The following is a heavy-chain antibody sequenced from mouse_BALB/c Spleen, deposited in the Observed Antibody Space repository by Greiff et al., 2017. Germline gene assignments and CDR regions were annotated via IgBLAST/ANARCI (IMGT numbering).Heavy chain of an antibody. CDR1: GYTFTSYW. D-gene: IGHD6-5*01. J-gene: IGHJ4*01. Sequence: QVQLQQSGAELAKPGASVKMSCKASGYTFTSYWMHWVKQRPGQGLEWIGYINPSTGYTEYNQKFKDKATLTADKSSSTAYMQLSSLTAEDSAVYDCARAYATTRVAMDYWGQGTSVTVSS. CDR2: INPSTGYT. V-gene: IGHV1-7*01. CDR3: ARAYATTRVAMDY.